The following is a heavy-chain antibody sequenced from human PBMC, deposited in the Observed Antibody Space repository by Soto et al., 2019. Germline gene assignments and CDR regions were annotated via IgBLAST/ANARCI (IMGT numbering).Heavy chain of an antibody. Sequence: QVQLVQSGAEEKKPGASVKISCKASGYTFTSYAMHWVRQAPGQRLEWMGWINAGNGNTKYSQKFQGRVTITRDTSASTAYMELSSLRSEDTAVYYCARASGWYVSDYWGQGTLVTVSS. CDR3: ARASGWYVSDY. CDR2: INAGNGNT. J-gene: IGHJ4*02. D-gene: IGHD6-19*01. V-gene: IGHV1-3*05. CDR1: GYTFTSYA.